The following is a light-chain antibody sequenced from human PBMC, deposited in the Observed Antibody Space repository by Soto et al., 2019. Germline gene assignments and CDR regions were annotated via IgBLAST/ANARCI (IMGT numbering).Light chain of an antibody. CDR1: QSVSSN. CDR3: QQYNNWPPIT. CDR2: GAS. V-gene: IGKV3D-15*01. J-gene: IGKJ5*01. Sequence: ESMLTQSPGTLSLSPGERATLSCRASQSVSSNYLAWYQQKPGQAPRLLIYGASTRATGIPARFSGSGSGTEFTLTISSLQSEDFAVYYCQQYNNWPPITFGQGTRLEIK.